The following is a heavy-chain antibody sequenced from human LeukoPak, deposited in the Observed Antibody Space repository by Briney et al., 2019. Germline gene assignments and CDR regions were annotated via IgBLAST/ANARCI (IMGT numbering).Heavy chain of an antibody. J-gene: IGHJ4*02. Sequence: PGRSLRLSCAASGFTFSSYAMHWVRQAPGKGLEWVAVISYDGSNKYYADSVKGRFTISRDNSKNTLYLQMNSLRAEDTAVYYCAKVGGQFGGSYPHFDYWGQGTLVTVSS. D-gene: IGHD1-26*01. CDR3: AKVGGQFGGSYPHFDY. CDR2: ISYDGSNK. CDR1: GFTFSSYA. V-gene: IGHV3-30-3*01.